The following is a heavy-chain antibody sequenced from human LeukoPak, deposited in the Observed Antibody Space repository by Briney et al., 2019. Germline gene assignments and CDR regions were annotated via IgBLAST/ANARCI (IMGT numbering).Heavy chain of an antibody. J-gene: IGHJ4*02. V-gene: IGHV3-66*02. CDR2: IYSGGTT. CDR3: ATRFSEQS. D-gene: IGHD3-3*01. Sequence: GGSLRFSCAASGFTFSGNYMSWVRQFPGKGLEWVSVIYSGGTTNYADSVKGRFTISRDYSKNTLYLQMNSLRPEDTAVYYCATRFSEQSWGQGTLVTVSS. CDR1: GFTFSGNY.